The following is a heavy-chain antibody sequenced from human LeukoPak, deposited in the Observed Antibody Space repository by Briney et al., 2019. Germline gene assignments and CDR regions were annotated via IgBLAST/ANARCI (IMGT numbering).Heavy chain of an antibody. Sequence: SVKVSCKASGGTFSSYAISGVRQAPGQGLEWMGGIIPIFGTANYAQKFQGRVTITADESTSTAYMELSSLRSEDTAVYYCAREGSEIFGVVEVLNWFDPWGQGTLVTVSS. D-gene: IGHD3-3*01. CDR3: AREGSEIFGVVEVLNWFDP. J-gene: IGHJ5*02. V-gene: IGHV1-69*13. CDR2: IIPIFGTA. CDR1: GGTFSSYA.